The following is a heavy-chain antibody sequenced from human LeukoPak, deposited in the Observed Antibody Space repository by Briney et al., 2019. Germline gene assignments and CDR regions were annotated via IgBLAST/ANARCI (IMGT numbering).Heavy chain of an antibody. D-gene: IGHD4-11*01. V-gene: IGHV3-7*02. CDR2: KKQDGNEN. CDR3: AIDDYIVAVDC. Sequence: GRSLRPSCAASGLIFSSYWMTWVRQAPGEGLGWVVKKKQDGNENYYVDSLKGRFTISRDNAKNTLYLQMNSLRAEDTAVYYCAIDDYIVAVDCWGQGTLVTVSS. J-gene: IGHJ4*02. CDR1: GLIFSSYW.